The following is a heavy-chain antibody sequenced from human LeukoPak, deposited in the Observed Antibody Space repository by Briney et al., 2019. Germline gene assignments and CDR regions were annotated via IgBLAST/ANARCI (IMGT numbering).Heavy chain of an antibody. CDR2: IKQDGSEE. Sequence: GGSLRLSCAASGFTFSSYWMSWVRQAPGKGLEWVANIKQDGSEEYYVDSVKGRFTISRDNAKNSLYLQMNSLRAEDTAVYYCARYSYGGYFDYWGQGTLVTVSS. J-gene: IGHJ4*02. CDR1: GFTFSSYW. D-gene: IGHD5-18*01. CDR3: ARYSYGGYFDY. V-gene: IGHV3-7*01.